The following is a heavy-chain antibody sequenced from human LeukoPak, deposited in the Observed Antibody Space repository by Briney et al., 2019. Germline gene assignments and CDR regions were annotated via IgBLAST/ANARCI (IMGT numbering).Heavy chain of an antibody. D-gene: IGHD4-17*01. CDR2: ISGSGGST. CDR3: AKAPRSTVTTVPFDY. Sequence: GGSLRLSCAASGFTFSSYWMSWVRQAPGKGLEWVSAISGSGGSTYYADSVKGRFTISRDNSKNTLYLQMNSLRAEDTAVYYCAKAPRSTVTTVPFDYWGQGTLVTVSS. J-gene: IGHJ4*02. CDR1: GFTFSSYW. V-gene: IGHV3-23*01.